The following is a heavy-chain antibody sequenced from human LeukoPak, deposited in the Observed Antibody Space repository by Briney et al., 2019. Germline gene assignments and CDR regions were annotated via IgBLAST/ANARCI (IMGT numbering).Heavy chain of an antibody. D-gene: IGHD5-24*01. V-gene: IGHV4-59*08. CDR3: ARHVRSGYNFLDY. J-gene: IGHJ4*02. CDR1: GGSMSNYY. Sequence: SETLSLTCTVSGGSMSNYYWSWIRQPPGKGLEWIGYIYFSGSSNYNPSFKSRVTMSVDTSKNQFSLKLSSVTAADTAVYYCARHVRSGYNFLDYWGQGNLVTDSS. CDR2: IYFSGSS.